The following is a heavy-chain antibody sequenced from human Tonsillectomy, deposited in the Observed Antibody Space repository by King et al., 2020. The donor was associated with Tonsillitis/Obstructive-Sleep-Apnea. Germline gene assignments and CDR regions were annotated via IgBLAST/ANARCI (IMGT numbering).Heavy chain of an antibody. CDR2: FIWDGGST. CDR3: AKDIGSGWHSFDY. D-gene: IGHD6-19*01. Sequence: VQLVESGGVVVQPGGSLRLSCAASGFTFDDYTMHWVRQAPGKGLEWVSLFIWDGGSTYYADSVKGRFTISRDNSKNSLYLQMNSLRTEDTALYYCAKDIGSGWHSFDYWGQGTLVTVSS. CDR1: GFTFDDYT. J-gene: IGHJ4*02. V-gene: IGHV3-43*01.